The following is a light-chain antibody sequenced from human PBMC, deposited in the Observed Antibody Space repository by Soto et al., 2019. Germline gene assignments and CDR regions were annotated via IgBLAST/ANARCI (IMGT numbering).Light chain of an antibody. J-gene: IGKJ1*01. CDR3: LQDYNYPWT. Sequence: AIQMTQSPSSLSASVGDRVTITCRASQGIRNDLGWYQQKPGKAPKLLIYAASSLQSGVPSRFGGSASGTDFTLTISRLQPEDFATYYCLQDYNYPWTFGQGTKVEIK. CDR2: AAS. V-gene: IGKV1-6*01. CDR1: QGIRND.